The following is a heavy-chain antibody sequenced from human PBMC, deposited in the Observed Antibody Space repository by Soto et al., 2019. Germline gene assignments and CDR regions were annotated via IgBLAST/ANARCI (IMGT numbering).Heavy chain of an antibody. CDR3: ASGRARDGVPYYDFWSGHYDY. Sequence: SETLSLTCTVSGGSISSYYWSWIRQPPGKGLEWIGYIYYSGSTNYNPSLKSRVTISVDTSKNQFSLKLSSVTAADTAVYYCASGRARDGVPYYDFWSGHYDYWGQGTLVTVSS. CDR1: GGSISSYY. V-gene: IGHV4-59*01. D-gene: IGHD3-3*01. J-gene: IGHJ4*02. CDR2: IYYSGST.